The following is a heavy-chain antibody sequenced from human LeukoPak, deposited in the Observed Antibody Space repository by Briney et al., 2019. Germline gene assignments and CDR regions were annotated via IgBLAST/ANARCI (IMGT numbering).Heavy chain of an antibody. J-gene: IGHJ3*01. CDR1: GDSINSATYS. D-gene: IGHD3-22*01. Sequence: SETLSLTCTVSGDSINSATYSWAWIRQNPGKGLEWIGYINYRGTTYYSPSLKSRIAISVDTSKNQFSLMLSSVTAADTAVYYCARYDSNVFPYDAFDLWGQGTMVTVSS. CDR3: ARYDSNVFPYDAFDL. V-gene: IGHV4-31*03. CDR2: INYRGTT.